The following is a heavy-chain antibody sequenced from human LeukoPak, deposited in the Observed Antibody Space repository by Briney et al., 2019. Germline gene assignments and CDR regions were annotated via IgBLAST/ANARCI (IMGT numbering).Heavy chain of an antibody. V-gene: IGHV4-39*01. CDR1: AGSVNSSPYY. Sequence: KASDTLSLTCTVSAGSVNSSPYYWGWVRQPPGKGLEWIGSIHYSGNTYYNPSLKSRVTISVDTSRNQFSLKLSSVTAADTAVYYCARGNCSSTSCEYYFDYWGQGTLVTVSS. D-gene: IGHD2-2*01. CDR3: ARGNCSSTSCEYYFDY. J-gene: IGHJ4*02. CDR2: IHYSGNT.